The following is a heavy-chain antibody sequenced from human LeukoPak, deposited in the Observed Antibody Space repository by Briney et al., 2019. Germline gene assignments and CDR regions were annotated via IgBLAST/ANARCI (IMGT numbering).Heavy chain of an antibody. D-gene: IGHD2-2*01. CDR2: INWNGGST. CDR1: GFTFDDYG. V-gene: IGHV3-20*04. CDR3: AKAGVVPAANYYYYMDV. J-gene: IGHJ6*03. Sequence: GGSLRLSCAASGFTFDDYGMSWVRQAPGKGLEWVSGINWNGGSTGYADSVKGRFTISRDNAKNSLYLQMNSLRAEDTALYYCAKAGVVPAANYYYYMDVWGKGTTVTVSS.